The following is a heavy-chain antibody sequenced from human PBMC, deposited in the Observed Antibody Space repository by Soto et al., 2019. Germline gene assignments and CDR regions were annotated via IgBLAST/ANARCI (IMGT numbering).Heavy chain of an antibody. CDR1: GYAFTTYG. CDR2: ISAHNGNT. CDR3: ARGRYGDY. Sequence: QVHLVQSGAEVKKPGASVKVSCKGSGYAFTTYGITWVRQAPGQGLEWMGWISAHNGNTNYAQKRQGRVTVTRDTSTSTAYRELRSLRSDDTAVYSCARGRYGDYWGQGALVTVSS. J-gene: IGHJ4*02. V-gene: IGHV1-18*01. D-gene: IGHD1-1*01.